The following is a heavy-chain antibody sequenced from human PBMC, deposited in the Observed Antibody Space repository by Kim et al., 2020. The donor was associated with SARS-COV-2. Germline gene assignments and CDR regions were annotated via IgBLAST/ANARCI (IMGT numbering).Heavy chain of an antibody. CDR3: ARDLQVGVIRFDY. CDR1: GYTFTSYA. Sequence: ASVKVSCKASGYTFTSYAMHWVRQAPGQRLEWMGWINAGNGNTKYAQKFQGRVTITRDTSASTAYMELSSLRSEDTAVYYCARDLQVGVIRFDYWGQGTLVTVSS. CDR2: INAGNGNT. V-gene: IGHV1-3*01. J-gene: IGHJ4*02. D-gene: IGHD1-26*01.